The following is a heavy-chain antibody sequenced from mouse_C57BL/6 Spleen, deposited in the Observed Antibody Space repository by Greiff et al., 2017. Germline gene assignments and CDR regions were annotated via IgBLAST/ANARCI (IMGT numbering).Heavy chain of an antibody. CDR3: ARHEGGGGYYGSSYGYFDY. V-gene: IGHV1-62-2*01. D-gene: IGHD1-1*01. J-gene: IGHJ2*01. Sequence: VQLQQSGAELVKPGASVKLSCKASGYTFTEYTIHWVKQRSGQGLEWIGWFYPGSGSIKHNEKFKDKATLTADKSSSTVYMELSRLTSEDSAVYFCARHEGGGGYYGSSYGYFDYWGQGTTLTVSS. CDR2: FYPGSGSI. CDR1: GYTFTEYT.